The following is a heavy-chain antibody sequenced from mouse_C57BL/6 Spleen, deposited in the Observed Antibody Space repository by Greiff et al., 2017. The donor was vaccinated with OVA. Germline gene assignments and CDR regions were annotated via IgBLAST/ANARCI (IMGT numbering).Heavy chain of an antibody. Sequence: VQLQQPGAELVKPGASVKLSCKASGYTFTSYWMQWVKQRPGQGLEWIGEIDPSDSYTNYNQKFKGKATLTVDTSSSTAYMQLSSLTSEDSAVYYCARRYYDYDGPFDYWGQGTTLTVSS. CDR1: GYTFTSYW. V-gene: IGHV1-50*01. J-gene: IGHJ2*01. D-gene: IGHD2-4*01. CDR2: IDPSDSYT. CDR3: ARRYYDYDGPFDY.